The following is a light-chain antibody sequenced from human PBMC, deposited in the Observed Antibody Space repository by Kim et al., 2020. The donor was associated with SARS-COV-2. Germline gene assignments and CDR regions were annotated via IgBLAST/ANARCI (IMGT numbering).Light chain of an antibody. Sequence: SYELTQPPSVSVSPGQTARITCSGDALPKQYAYWFQQKPGQAPVVVIYEDTERPLGIPERFSGSTSGTTVTLTISGVQAEDEADYYCQSADSSDTFWVFGGGTQLTVL. V-gene: IGLV3-25*03. CDR1: ALPKQY. CDR3: QSADSSDTFWV. CDR2: EDT. J-gene: IGLJ3*02.